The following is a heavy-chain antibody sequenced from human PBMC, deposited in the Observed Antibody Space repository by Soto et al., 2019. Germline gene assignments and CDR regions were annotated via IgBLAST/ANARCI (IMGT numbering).Heavy chain of an antibody. D-gene: IGHD2-21*01. CDR1: GFTFSSYG. J-gene: IGHJ6*02. Sequence: QVQLVESGGGVVQPGRSLRLSCAASGFTFSSYGMHWVRQAPGKGLEWVAVIWYDGSNKYYADSVKGRFTISRDNSKNTRYLQGNGLRAEDTAVYYGARDMVNRPVSGGMDVWGQGTTVTVSS. CDR3: ARDMVNRPVSGGMDV. CDR2: IWYDGSNK. V-gene: IGHV3-33*01.